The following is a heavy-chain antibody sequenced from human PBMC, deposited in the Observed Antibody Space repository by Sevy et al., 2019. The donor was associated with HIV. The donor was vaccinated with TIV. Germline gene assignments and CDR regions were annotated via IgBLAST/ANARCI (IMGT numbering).Heavy chain of an antibody. CDR1: GGSISSGSYY. CDR2: IYTSGST. V-gene: IGHV4-61*02. D-gene: IGHD1-26*01. Sequence: SETLSLTCTVSGGSISSGSYYWSWIRQPAGKGLEWIGRIYTSGSTNYNPSLKSRVTISVDTSKNQFSLKLSSVTAADTAVYYCARIVGATTFDYWGQGTLVTVSS. J-gene: IGHJ4*02. CDR3: ARIVGATTFDY.